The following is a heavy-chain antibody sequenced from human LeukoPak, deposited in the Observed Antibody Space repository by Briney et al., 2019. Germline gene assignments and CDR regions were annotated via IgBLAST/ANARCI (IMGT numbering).Heavy chain of an antibody. J-gene: IGHJ4*02. D-gene: IGHD3-22*01. CDR1: GFTFSGYA. V-gene: IGHV3-23*01. Sequence: GGSLRLSCAASGFTFSGYAMSWVRQAPGKGLEWVSGISGSGSSTYYADSVKGRFTISRDNSKNTLYLQMNSLRAEDTAVYYCAKEGFYDSSGSCFDYWGQGTLVTVSS. CDR3: AKEGFYDSSGSCFDY. CDR2: ISGSGSST.